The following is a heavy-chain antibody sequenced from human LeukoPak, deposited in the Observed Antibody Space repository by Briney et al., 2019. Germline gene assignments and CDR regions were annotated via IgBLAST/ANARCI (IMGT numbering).Heavy chain of an antibody. Sequence: GGSLRLSCAASGFTFSSYSMNWVCQAPGKRLEWVSYISSICSTIYYADYVKGRFTISRDNAKNSLYLQMSSLRAEDTAIYYCARGVFGVIALFDYSGQGTLSTVSS. D-gene: IGHD3-3*01. V-gene: IGHV3-48*01. CDR3: ARGVFGVIALFDY. CDR2: ISSICSTI. CDR1: GFTFSSYS. J-gene: IGHJ4*02.